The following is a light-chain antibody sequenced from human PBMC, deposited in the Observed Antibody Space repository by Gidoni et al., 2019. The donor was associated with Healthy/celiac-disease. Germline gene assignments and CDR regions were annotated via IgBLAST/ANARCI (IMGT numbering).Light chain of an antibody. CDR1: QSSSGW. CDR3: QPYNSYRWT. J-gene: IGKJ1*01. Sequence: DIQRTQSPSTLSASVGDRVTITCRASQSSSGWLAWYQQKPGKAPKLLIYDASSLESGVPSRFSGSGSVTDFTLTISSLQPDDFASYYCQPYNSYRWTFGQGTKVEIK. V-gene: IGKV1-5*01. CDR2: DAS.